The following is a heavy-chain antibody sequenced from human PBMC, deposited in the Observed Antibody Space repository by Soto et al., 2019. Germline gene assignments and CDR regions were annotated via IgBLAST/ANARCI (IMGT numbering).Heavy chain of an antibody. Sequence: SETLSLTCTVSGASVSSYYWNWIRQPAGKGLEWIGRFYTTGRASYNPSLKGRLTLSGDTSKNQFSLRLGSVTAADTAVYYCAREPIVEGPPGYNWFDPWGQGILVTVSS. CDR1: GASVSSYY. V-gene: IGHV4-4*07. J-gene: IGHJ5*02. D-gene: IGHD3-22*01. CDR3: AREPIVEGPPGYNWFDP. CDR2: FYTTGRA.